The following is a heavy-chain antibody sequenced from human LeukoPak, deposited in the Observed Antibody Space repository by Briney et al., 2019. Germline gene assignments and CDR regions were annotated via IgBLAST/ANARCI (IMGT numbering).Heavy chain of an antibody. D-gene: IGHD3-22*01. J-gene: IGHJ5*01. CDR3: ARDFWNFYDSSGYYRDFDS. CDR1: TPH. Sequence: VASVKVSCKATPHISWVRQAPGQGLEWMGWIGSYEGDTYYAQKFQGRVTVTTDTSTNTAYMELRSLRADDTAVYYCARDFWNFYDSSGYYRDFDSWGQGTLVTVSS. CDR2: IGSYEGDT. V-gene: IGHV1-18*01.